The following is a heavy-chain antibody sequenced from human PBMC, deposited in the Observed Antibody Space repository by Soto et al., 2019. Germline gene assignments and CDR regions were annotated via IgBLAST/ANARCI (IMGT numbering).Heavy chain of an antibody. CDR2: INAGNGNT. J-gene: IGHJ6*02. CDR1: GYTFTSYA. Sequence: QVQLVQSGAEEKKPGASVKVSCKASGYTFTSYAMHWVRQAPGQRLEWMGWINAGNGNTKYSQKLQGRVTITRDTSASTAYMELSSLRSEDTAVYYCARDPGYYGMDVWGQGTTVTVSS. CDR3: ARDPGYYGMDV. V-gene: IGHV1-3*05.